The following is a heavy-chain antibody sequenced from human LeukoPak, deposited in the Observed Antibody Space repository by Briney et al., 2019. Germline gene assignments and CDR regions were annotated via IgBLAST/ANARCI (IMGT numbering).Heavy chain of an antibody. V-gene: IGHV5-51*01. J-gene: IGHJ6*03. CDR2: IYPGNADI. Sequence: GESLKISCKASGYSFTSYWIGWVRQMPGKGLEWMGIIYPGNADITYSPSFQGQATMSADRSTSTAYLQWSSLKASDSALYYCARGVIYPYYYYYYMDVWGKGTTVTVSS. D-gene: IGHD3-22*01. CDR1: GYSFTSYW. CDR3: ARGVIYPYYYYYYMDV.